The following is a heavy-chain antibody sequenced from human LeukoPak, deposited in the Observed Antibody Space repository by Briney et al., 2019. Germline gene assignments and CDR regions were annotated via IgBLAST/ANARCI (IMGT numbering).Heavy chain of an antibody. J-gene: IGHJ4*02. V-gene: IGHV3-30*18. CDR3: AKDSYDRSGYYYYYFAY. D-gene: IGHD3-22*01. CDR1: GFTFSSSG. CDR2: ISHDGSNK. Sequence: GRSLRLSCAASGFTFSSSGMHWVRQAPGKGLEWVAVISHDGSNKYYADSVKGRFTISRDNSKNTLYLQMNSLRAGDTAVYYCAKDSYDRSGYYYYYFAYWGQGTQVTVSS.